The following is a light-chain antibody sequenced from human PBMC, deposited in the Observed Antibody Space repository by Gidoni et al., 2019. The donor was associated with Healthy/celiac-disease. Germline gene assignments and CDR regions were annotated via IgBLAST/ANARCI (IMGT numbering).Light chain of an antibody. Sequence: SYELTQPHSVSESPGQTASITCSGDKLGDKYACWYQQKPGQSPVLVIYQDSKRPSGIPERFSGSNSGNTATLTISGTQAMDEADYYCQAWDSSTGVFGGGTKLTVL. CDR3: QAWDSSTGV. J-gene: IGLJ2*01. CDR2: QDS. V-gene: IGLV3-1*01. CDR1: KLGDKY.